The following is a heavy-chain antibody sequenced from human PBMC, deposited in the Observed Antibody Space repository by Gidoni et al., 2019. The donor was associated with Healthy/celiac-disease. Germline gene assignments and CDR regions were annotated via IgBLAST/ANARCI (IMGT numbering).Heavy chain of an antibody. D-gene: IGHD3-3*01. CDR3: ARDSGDYDFWSGYYYYYYYGMDV. J-gene: IGHJ6*02. CDR1: GYTFTGYY. CDR2: INPNSGGT. V-gene: IGHV1-2*02. Sequence: SCKATGYTFTGYYMHWVRQAPGQGLEWMGWINPNSGGTNYAQKVQGRVTMTRDTSISTAYMELSRLRSDDTAVYYCARDSGDYDFWSGYYYYYYYGMDVWGQGTTVTVSS.